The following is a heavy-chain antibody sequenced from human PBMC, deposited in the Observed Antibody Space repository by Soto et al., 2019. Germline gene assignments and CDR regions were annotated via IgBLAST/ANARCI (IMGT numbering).Heavy chain of an antibody. J-gene: IGHJ6*02. D-gene: IGHD2-15*01. CDR2: IYYSGST. CDR1: GGSISSGDSY. CDR3: ARGGGTSNTYGMDV. Sequence: QVQLQESGPGLVKPSQTLSLTCTVSGGSISSGDSYWSWIRQPPGKGLEWIGYIYYSGSTYYKPSLNSRLTISLDTSNNQFSLKLSSVTAADTAVYYCARGGGTSNTYGMDVWGQGTTVTVSS. V-gene: IGHV4-30-4*01.